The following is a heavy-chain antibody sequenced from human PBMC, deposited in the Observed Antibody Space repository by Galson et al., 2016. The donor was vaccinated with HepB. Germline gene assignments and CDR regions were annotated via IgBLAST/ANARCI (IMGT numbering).Heavy chain of an antibody. V-gene: IGHV3-43*01. D-gene: IGHD3-9*01. CDR3: VKAGEGFDWLHY. CDR1: GFTFDDYT. Sequence: SLRLSCAASGFTFDDYTMHWVRQAPGKGLQWVSLITWDATGTYYAESVKGRFTISRDNRKNSLSLQMNSLRREDSGVYHCVKAGEGFDWLHYWGHGTLVTVSS. J-gene: IGHJ4*01. CDR2: ITWDATGT.